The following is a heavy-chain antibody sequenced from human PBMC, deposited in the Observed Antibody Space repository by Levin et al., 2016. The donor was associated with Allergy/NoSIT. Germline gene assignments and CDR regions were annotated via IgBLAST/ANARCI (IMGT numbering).Heavy chain of an antibody. V-gene: IGHV5-10-1*01. CDR1: GYSFTKYW. D-gene: IGHD5-24*01. CDR2: IDPSDSFT. Sequence: GESLKISCKASGYSFTKYWINWVRQKPGKGLEWMGRIDPSDSFTNYNPSLEGHITISADNSVSTAYLQWSSVRASDTAIYYCARILKITDNAFHLWGQGTFVTVSS. J-gene: IGHJ3*01. CDR3: ARILKITDNAFHL.